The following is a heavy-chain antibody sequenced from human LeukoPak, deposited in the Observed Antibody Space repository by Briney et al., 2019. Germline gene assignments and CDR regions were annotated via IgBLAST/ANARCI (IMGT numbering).Heavy chain of an antibody. D-gene: IGHD6-19*01. Sequence: PSETLSLTCAVSGGSITSASSSWSWIRQPPGKGLEWIGYIYQSGDTYYSPSLKSRVTISVDRSKNQFSLKLSSVTAADTAVYYCAREFSGGSGWFPYFDYWGQGTLVTVSS. CDR3: AREFSGGSGWFPYFDY. CDR2: IYQSGDT. V-gene: IGHV4-30-2*01. J-gene: IGHJ4*02. CDR1: GGSITSASSS.